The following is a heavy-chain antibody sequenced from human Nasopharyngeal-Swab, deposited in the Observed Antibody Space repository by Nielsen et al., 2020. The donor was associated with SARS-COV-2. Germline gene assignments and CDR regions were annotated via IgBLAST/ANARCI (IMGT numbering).Heavy chain of an antibody. J-gene: IGHJ4*02. D-gene: IGHD3-22*01. Sequence: ASVKVSCKASGYTFTSYYMHWVRQAPGQGLEWMGWISAYNGNTNYAQKLQGRVTMTTDTSTSTAYMELRSLRSDDTAVYYCAREVDYDSSGYYYFDYWGQGTLVTVSS. CDR2: ISAYNGNT. CDR3: AREVDYDSSGYYYFDY. CDR1: GYTFTSYY. V-gene: IGHV1-18*04.